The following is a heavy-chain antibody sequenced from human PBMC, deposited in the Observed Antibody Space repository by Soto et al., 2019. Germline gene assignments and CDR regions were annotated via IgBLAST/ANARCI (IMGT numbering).Heavy chain of an antibody. CDR1: GFTFSSYE. J-gene: IGHJ6*02. CDR3: ARDERGMDV. CDR2: ISSSGSTI. Sequence: EVQLVESGGGLVQPGGSLRLSCAASGFTFSSYEMNWVRQAPGKGLELVSYISSSGSTIYYADSVKGRFTISRDNAKNSLYLQMNSLRAEATAVYYCARDERGMDVWGQGTTVTVSS. V-gene: IGHV3-48*03.